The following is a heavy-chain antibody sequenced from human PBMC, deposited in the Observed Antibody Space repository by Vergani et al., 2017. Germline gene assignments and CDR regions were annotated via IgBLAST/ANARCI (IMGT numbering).Heavy chain of an antibody. V-gene: IGHV3-15*01. J-gene: IGHJ3*02. Sequence: EVQLLESGGGLVQPGGSLRLSCAASGFTFSSYAMSWVRQAPGKGLEWVGRIKSKTDGGTTDYAAPVKGRFTISRDDSKNTLYLQMNSLKTEDTAVYYCTTEFTYGDYPDAFDIWGQGTMVTVSS. D-gene: IGHD4-17*01. CDR3: TTEFTYGDYPDAFDI. CDR1: GFTFSSYA. CDR2: IKSKTDGGTT.